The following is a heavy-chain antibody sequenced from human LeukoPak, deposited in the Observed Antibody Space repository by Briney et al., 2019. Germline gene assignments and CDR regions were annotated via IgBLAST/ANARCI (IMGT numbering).Heavy chain of an antibody. Sequence: ASVKVSCKASGYTFTDYFMHWVRQAPGQGLEWMGWINPNSGGTNYAQKFQGRVTMTRDTSITTAYVELNRLRSDDTAVYYCARGDDSSGYYQGNWFDPWGLGTLVTVSS. J-gene: IGHJ5*02. CDR1: GYTFTDYF. CDR2: INPNSGGT. V-gene: IGHV1-2*02. CDR3: ARGDDSSGYYQGNWFDP. D-gene: IGHD3-22*01.